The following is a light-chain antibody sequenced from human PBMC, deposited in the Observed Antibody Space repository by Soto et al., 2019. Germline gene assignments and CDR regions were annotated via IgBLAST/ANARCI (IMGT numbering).Light chain of an antibody. J-gene: IGLJ2*01. CDR1: SSDVGGYNY. CDR3: SSYTISSPPVV. V-gene: IGLV2-14*01. Sequence: QSALTQPASVSGSPGQSITISCTGTSSDVGGYNYVSWYQQHPGKAPKLMIYDVSNRPSGVSNRFSGYKSSNTASLTISGLQDEDEADYYCSSYTISSPPVVFGGGTKLTVL. CDR2: DVS.